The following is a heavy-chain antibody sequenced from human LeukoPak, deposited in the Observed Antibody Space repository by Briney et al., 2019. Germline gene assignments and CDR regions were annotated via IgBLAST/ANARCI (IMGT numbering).Heavy chain of an antibody. D-gene: IGHD2-8*01. Sequence: PSETLSLTCAVYGGSFSGYYWSWIRQPPGKGLEWIGEINHSGSTNYNPSLKSRVTISVDTSKNQFSLKLNSVTAADTAVYYCARVKQAGVSGYWFDPWGQGTLVTVSS. J-gene: IGHJ5*02. CDR2: INHSGST. CDR3: ARVKQAGVSGYWFDP. V-gene: IGHV4-34*01. CDR1: GGSFSGYY.